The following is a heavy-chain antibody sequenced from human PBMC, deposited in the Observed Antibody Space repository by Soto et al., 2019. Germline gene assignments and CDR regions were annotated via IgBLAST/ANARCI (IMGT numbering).Heavy chain of an antibody. V-gene: IGHV3-21*01. CDR2: ISSSSSYI. D-gene: IGHD6-6*01. J-gene: IGHJ3*02. CDR3: AKLRSSGHPDAFDI. Sequence: EVQLVESGGGLVKPGGSLRLSCAASGFTFSSYSMNWVRQAPGKGLEWVSSISSSSSYIYYADSVKGRFTISRDNAKNSLYLQMNSLRAEDTAVYYCAKLRSSGHPDAFDIWGQGTMVTVSS. CDR1: GFTFSSYS.